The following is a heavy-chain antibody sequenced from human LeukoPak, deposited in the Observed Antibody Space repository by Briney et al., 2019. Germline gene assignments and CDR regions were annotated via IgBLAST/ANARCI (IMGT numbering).Heavy chain of an antibody. CDR3: ARQEKRLSSSCPT. CDR1: GFTFSDYY. J-gene: IGHJ4*02. V-gene: IGHV3-11*03. Sequence: SGGSLRLSSAASGFTFSDYYMSWIRQAPGKGLEWVSYISGSSSYTDYADSVKGRFTISRDNAKNSLYLQMNSLRAEDTAVYYCARQEKRLSSSCPTWGQGTLVTVSS. CDR2: ISGSSSYT. D-gene: IGHD2-15*01.